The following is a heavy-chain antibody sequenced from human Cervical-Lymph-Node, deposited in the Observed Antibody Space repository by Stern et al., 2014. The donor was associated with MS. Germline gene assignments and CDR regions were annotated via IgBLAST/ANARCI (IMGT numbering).Heavy chain of an antibody. D-gene: IGHD1-14*01. CDR3: ARQTTAWASDV. Sequence: VQLAESGAELIRPGESLKISCKGAGFKFSIYWIAWVRQMPGKGLEWMGIIYPGVSETRYSPSFQGQVTMSADKSTSTAYLQWSSLNASDTAMYFCARQTTAWASDVWGQGTLVTVSS. CDR2: IYPGVSET. J-gene: IGHJ4*02. CDR1: GFKFSIYW. V-gene: IGHV5-51*01.